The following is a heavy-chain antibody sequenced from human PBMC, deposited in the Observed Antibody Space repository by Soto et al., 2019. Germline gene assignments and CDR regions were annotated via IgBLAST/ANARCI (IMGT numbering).Heavy chain of an antibody. CDR1: GFTFSSYG. J-gene: IGHJ4*02. CDR2: IWYDGSNK. CDR3: ARGTGITMVRGVMGY. Sequence: QVQLVESGGGVVQPGRSLRLSYAASGFTFSSYGMHWVRQAPGKGLEWVAVIWYDGSNKYYADSVKGRFTISRDNSKNTLYLQMNSLRAEDTAVYYCARGTGITMVRGVMGYWGQGTLVTVSS. D-gene: IGHD3-10*01. V-gene: IGHV3-33*01.